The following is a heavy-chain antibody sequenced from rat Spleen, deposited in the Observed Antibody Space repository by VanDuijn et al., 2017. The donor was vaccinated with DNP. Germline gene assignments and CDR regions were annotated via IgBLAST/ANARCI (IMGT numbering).Heavy chain of an antibody. CDR1: DYSISGDY. Sequence: EVQLQESGPGLVKPSQSLSLTCSVTDYSISGDYWAWIRKFPGNKMEWIGLISYTGDTSYNPSLKSRISITRDTSKNKFLLQLTSVAAEDTATYYCARWPGYNPPYAMDAWGQGTSVTVSS. V-gene: IGHV3-1*01. CDR2: ISYTGDT. CDR3: ARWPGYNPPYAMDA. J-gene: IGHJ4*01. D-gene: IGHD1-4*01.